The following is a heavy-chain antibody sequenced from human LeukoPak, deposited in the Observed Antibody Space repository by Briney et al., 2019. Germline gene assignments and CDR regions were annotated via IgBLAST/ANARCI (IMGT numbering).Heavy chain of an antibody. CDR1: GGTFSSYA. CDR3: ARDSGYENYYYGMDV. Sequence: SVKVSCKASGGTFSSYAISWVRQAPGQGLEWMGRIIPILGIANYAQKFQGRVTITADKSTSTAYMELSSLRSEDTAVYYCARDSGYENYYYGMDVWGQGTTVTVSS. CDR2: IIPILGIA. V-gene: IGHV1-69*04. J-gene: IGHJ6*02. D-gene: IGHD5-12*01.